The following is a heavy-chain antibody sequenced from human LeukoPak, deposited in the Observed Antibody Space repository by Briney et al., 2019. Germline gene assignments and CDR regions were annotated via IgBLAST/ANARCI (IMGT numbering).Heavy chain of an antibody. J-gene: IGHJ4*02. CDR1: GGTFSSYA. V-gene: IGHV1-69*04. CDR3: ARSGIAAAGIDY. D-gene: IGHD6-13*01. CDR2: IIPILGIA. Sequence: SVKVSCKASGGTFSSYAISWVRQAPGQGLEWMGRIIPILGIANYPQKFQGRVTITADKSTSTAYMELSSLRSEDTAVYYCARSGIAAAGIDYWGQGTLVTVSS.